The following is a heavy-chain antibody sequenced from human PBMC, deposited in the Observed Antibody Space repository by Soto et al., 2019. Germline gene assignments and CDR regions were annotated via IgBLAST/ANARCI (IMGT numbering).Heavy chain of an antibody. V-gene: IGHV1-69*01. Sequence: QVQLVQSGAEVKKPGSSVKVSCKASGGTFSSYAISWVRQAPGQGLEWMGGIIPICGTANYAQKFQGRVTITADESTSKAYMELSSLRSEDTAVYYCARDRKSGYSYGYWGYFDYWGQGTLVTVSS. CDR1: GGTFSSYA. J-gene: IGHJ4*02. CDR2: IIPICGTA. CDR3: ARDRKSGYSYGYWGYFDY. D-gene: IGHD5-18*01.